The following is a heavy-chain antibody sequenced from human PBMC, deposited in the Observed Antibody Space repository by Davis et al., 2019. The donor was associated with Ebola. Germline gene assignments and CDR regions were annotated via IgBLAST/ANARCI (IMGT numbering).Heavy chain of an antibody. CDR3: AREQGDYYERSGYYSLYYYYGIDV. CDR1: GDSISSGGYY. V-gene: IGHV4-31*03. Sequence: MPSETLSLTCIVSGDSISSGGYYWSWIRQHPGKGLEWIGNIFYRGSTYYNPSLKSRVTISVDTSKNQFSLKLTSVTAADTAVYYCAREQGDYYERSGYYSLYYYYGIDVWGKGTTVTVSS. CDR2: IFYRGST. D-gene: IGHD3-22*01. J-gene: IGHJ6*04.